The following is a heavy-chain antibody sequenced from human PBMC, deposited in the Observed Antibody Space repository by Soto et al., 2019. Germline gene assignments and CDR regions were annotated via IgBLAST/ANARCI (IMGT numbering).Heavy chain of an antibody. V-gene: IGHV3-23*01. CDR2: ISNSGDT. CDR3: AKPKFRGVVVNV. J-gene: IGHJ6*04. D-gene: IGHD3-10*01. CDR1: GFTFSSYA. Sequence: VQLLESGGALVQPGGSLRLSCAASGFTFSSYAMYWVRQAPGKGLEWVSTISNSGDTYYADSVEGRFTIYRDKSKDTVFLKMNSLRAEDTAVYYCAKPKFRGVVVNVWGEGTTVTVSS.